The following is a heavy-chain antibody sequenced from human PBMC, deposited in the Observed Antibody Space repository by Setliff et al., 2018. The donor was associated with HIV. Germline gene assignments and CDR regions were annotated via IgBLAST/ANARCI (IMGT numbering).Heavy chain of an antibody. CDR3: AQDPRPDYTGQYFFFAY. CDR2: ICGSDGAT. V-gene: IGHV3-23*01. D-gene: IGHD2-2*02. Sequence: GSLRLSCAASGIIFTKCGLSWVRQAPGKGLEWISGICGSDGATYYADSVKGRFTISRDSSKSTLYLQMNGLRAEDTAVYYCAQDPRPDYTGQYFFFAYWGQGALVTSPQ. J-gene: IGHJ4*02. CDR1: GIIFTKCG.